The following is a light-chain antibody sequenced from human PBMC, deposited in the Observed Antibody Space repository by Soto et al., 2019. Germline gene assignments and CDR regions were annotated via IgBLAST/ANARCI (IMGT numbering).Light chain of an antibody. CDR1: SSDIGGYKY. CDR2: EVS. V-gene: IGLV2-14*01. CDR3: TSYSRYSVLV. Sequence: QSALTQPASVSGSPGQSITISCTGTSSDIGGYKYVSWYQQHPGKAPKLIIFEVSNRPSGVSDRFSGSNSGNTASLTISGLQAEDEADYYCTSYSRYSVLVFGGGTKLTV. J-gene: IGLJ3*02.